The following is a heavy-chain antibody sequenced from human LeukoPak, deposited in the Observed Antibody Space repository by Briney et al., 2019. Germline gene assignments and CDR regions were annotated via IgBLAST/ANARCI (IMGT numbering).Heavy chain of an antibody. CDR3: AKDGGRDGYTSYYFDY. D-gene: IGHD5-24*01. J-gene: IGHJ4*02. CDR2: VSYDGSNK. CDR1: GFTFSSHG. V-gene: IGHV3-30*18. Sequence: PGGSLRLSCAASGFTFSSHGMHCVRQAPGKGLEWVAVVSYDGSNKYYADSLKGRFTISRDNSKNTLYLQMNSLRAEDATVYYCAKDGGRDGYTSYYFDYWGQGTLVTVSS.